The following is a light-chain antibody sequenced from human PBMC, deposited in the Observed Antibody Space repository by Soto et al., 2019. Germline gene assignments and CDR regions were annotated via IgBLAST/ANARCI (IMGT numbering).Light chain of an antibody. V-gene: IGLV3-9*01. Sequence: ELTQPLSVSVALGQTARITCGGNNIGSKNVHWYQQKPGQAPVLVIYRDSNRPSGIPERFSGSNSGNTATLTISRAQAGDEADYYCQVWDSSTVVVVFGGGTKLTVL. CDR2: RDS. CDR1: NIGSKN. CDR3: QVWDSSTVVVV. J-gene: IGLJ2*01.